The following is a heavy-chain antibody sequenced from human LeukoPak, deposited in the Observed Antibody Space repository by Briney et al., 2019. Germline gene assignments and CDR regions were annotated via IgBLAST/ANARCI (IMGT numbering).Heavy chain of an antibody. Sequence: GGSLRLSCAASGFTFSSYTMNWVRQAPGKGLEWVSSISSSPTYIYYADSVKGRFTISRDNAKNSLYLQMNSLRDEDTSVYYCARDTRNWADYWGRGTLVTVSS. CDR2: ISSSPTYI. J-gene: IGHJ4*02. D-gene: IGHD2/OR15-2a*01. CDR1: GFTFSSYT. V-gene: IGHV3-21*01. CDR3: ARDTRNWADY.